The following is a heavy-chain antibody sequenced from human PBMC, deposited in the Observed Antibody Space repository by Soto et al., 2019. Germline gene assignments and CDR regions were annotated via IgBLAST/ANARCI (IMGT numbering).Heavy chain of an antibody. J-gene: IGHJ5*02. D-gene: IGHD1-26*01. CDR2: FSGRDATT. CDR3: VRTIVGATKGGWFDP. V-gene: IGHV3-23*01. Sequence: EVQLSESGGGLVQPGGSLRLSCAASGFTFRSYTMSWGRQAPGKGLEWISSFSGRDATTYYADSVKGRFTISRDNSKNTLYLQMNSLRAEDTALYFCVRTIVGATKGGWFDPWGQGALVTVSS. CDR1: GFTFRSYT.